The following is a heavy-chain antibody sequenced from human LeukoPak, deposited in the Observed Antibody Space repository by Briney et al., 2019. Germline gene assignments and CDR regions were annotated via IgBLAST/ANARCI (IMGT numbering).Heavy chain of an antibody. D-gene: IGHD2-8*01. J-gene: IGHJ4*02. V-gene: IGHV4-38-2*02. CDR3: ARGRVFPPTIDY. CDR2: FYHSGGP. CDR1: GYSISSGYY. Sequence: PSETLSLTCTVSGYSISSGYYWGWIRQPPGKGLEWIGNFYHSGGPYYTPSLKSRVTISVDTSKNQFSLKLSSVTAADTAVYYCARGRVFPPTIDYWGQGTLVTVSS.